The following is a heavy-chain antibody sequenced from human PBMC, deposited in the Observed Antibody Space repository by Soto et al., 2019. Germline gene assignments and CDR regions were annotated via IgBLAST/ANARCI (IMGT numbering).Heavy chain of an antibody. D-gene: IGHD6-13*01. CDR2: IIPIFGTA. Sequence: GASVKVSCKASGGTFSSYAISWVRQAPGQGLEWMGGIIPIFGTANYAQKFQGRVTITADESTSTAYMELSSLRSEDTAVYYCASFYSYSSQNWFDPWGQGTLVTVSS. J-gene: IGHJ5*02. CDR3: ASFYSYSSQNWFDP. V-gene: IGHV1-69*13. CDR1: GGTFSSYA.